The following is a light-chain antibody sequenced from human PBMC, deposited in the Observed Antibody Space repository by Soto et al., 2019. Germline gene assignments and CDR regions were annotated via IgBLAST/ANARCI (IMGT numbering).Light chain of an antibody. CDR1: QGIATD. Sequence: DIQMTQSPSSISASVGDRITITCRASQGIATDLAWFQQRPGQAPKSLIYAASTLQSGVPSVFSASGSGKDFSLTISGLQPDDCATYYCQQYYTYPFTFGPGTRV. CDR2: AAS. CDR3: QQYYTYPFT. V-gene: IGKV1-16*01. J-gene: IGKJ3*01.